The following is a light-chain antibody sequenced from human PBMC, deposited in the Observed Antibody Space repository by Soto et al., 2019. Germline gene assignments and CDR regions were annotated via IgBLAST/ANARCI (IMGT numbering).Light chain of an antibody. CDR2: GAS. CDR3: QQHNDWPPLT. J-gene: IGKJ4*01. Sequence: EIVMTQSPATLSVSPGERATLSCRASQSIGIDLAWYQQKAGQAPRLLIYGASTRATGIPARFSGSGSGTEFTLTISSLQSEDFAVYHCQQHNDWPPLTFGGGTKVEIK. CDR1: QSIGID. V-gene: IGKV3-15*01.